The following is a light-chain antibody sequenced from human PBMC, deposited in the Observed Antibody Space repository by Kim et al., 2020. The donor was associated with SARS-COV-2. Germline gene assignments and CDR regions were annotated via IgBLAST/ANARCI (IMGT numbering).Light chain of an antibody. CDR2: DAS. CDR3: LHYDNLPPYI. V-gene: IGKV1-33*01. CDR1: RDIRNF. J-gene: IGKJ2*01. Sequence: DIQMTQSPSSLSASVGDTITITCQASRDIRNFLNWYQQKPGKAPDLLIYDASNLQTGVPSRFSGSGSGTHFTFTITSLQPEDIATYYCLHYDNLPPYIFGQGTKLEI.